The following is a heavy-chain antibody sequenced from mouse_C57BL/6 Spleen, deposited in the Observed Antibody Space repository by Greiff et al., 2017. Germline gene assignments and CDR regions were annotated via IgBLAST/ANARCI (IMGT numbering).Heavy chain of an antibody. J-gene: IGHJ2*01. CDR1: GYTFTSYW. D-gene: IGHD3-3*01. CDR3: ARGAGVFYFDY. Sequence: QVQLQQSGAELVKPGASVKLSCKASGYTFTSYWMHWVKQRPGQGLEWIGMIHPNSGSTNYNEKFKSKATLTVDKSSSTAYMQLSSLTSEDSAVYYCARGAGVFYFDYWGQGTTLTVSS. V-gene: IGHV1-64*01. CDR2: IHPNSGST.